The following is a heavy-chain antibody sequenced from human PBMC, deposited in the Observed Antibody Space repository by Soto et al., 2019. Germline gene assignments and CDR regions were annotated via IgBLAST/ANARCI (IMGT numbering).Heavy chain of an antibody. Sequence: LSLTCAVYGGSFSGYYWSWIRQPPGKGLEWIGEINHSGSTNYNPSLKSRVTISVDTSKNQFSLKLSSVTAADTAVYYCARDQMTTVTIVWGQGTLVTV. V-gene: IGHV4-34*01. CDR3: ARDQMTTVTIV. D-gene: IGHD4-17*01. J-gene: IGHJ4*02. CDR1: GGSFSGYY. CDR2: INHSGST.